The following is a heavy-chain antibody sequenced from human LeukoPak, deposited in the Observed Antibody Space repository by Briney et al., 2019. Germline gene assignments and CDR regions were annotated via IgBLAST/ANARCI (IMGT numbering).Heavy chain of an antibody. Sequence: ASVKVSCKASGYTFTSYDINWVRQATGQGLEWMGWMNPNSGNTGYAQKFQGRVTMTRNTSISTAYMELSSLRSEDTAVYYCARGRGAYCGGDCSYFDYWGQETLVTVSS. CDR2: MNPNSGNT. CDR1: GYTFTSYD. J-gene: IGHJ4*02. CDR3: ARGRGAYCGGDCSYFDY. D-gene: IGHD2-21*02. V-gene: IGHV1-8*01.